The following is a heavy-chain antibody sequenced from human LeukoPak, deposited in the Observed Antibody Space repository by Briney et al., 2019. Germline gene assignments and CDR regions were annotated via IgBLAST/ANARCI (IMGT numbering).Heavy chain of an antibody. V-gene: IGHV1-69*13. CDR3: ATTKRRRHCGGQSCAVFDS. D-gene: IGHD2-21*01. Sequence: ASVKVSCKASGGTFSTETYSWLRQAPGQGLEWMGGFIPIFDKSNYAQQFQGRLSITADESTNTAYMELSSLTSEDTAVFYCATTKRRRHCGGQSCAVFDSWGQGTLVTVSS. CDR2: FIPIFDKS. J-gene: IGHJ4*02. CDR1: GGTFSTET.